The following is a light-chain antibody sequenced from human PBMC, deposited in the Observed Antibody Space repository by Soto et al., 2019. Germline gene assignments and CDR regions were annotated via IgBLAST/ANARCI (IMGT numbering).Light chain of an antibody. CDR3: QQFNTFPLT. CDR1: QGVSSA. V-gene: IGKV1-13*02. J-gene: IGKJ4*01. CDR2: GVS. Sequence: AIQLTQSPSSLSASVGDRVRIFCRASQGVSSALAWYQQKPGKAPELLIYGVSSLESGVPSRISGTGSGTDFTLTISSLQPEDFATYYCQQFNTFPLTFGGGTKVEIK.